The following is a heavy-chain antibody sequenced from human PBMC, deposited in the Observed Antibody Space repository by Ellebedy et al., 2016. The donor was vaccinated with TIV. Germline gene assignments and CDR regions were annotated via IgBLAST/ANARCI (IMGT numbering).Heavy chain of an antibody. Sequence: MPSETLSLTCTVSGGSISSRSYYWGWIRQPPGKGLEWIGSIYYSGSTYYNPSLKSRVTISVDTSKNQFSLKLSSVTAADTAVYYCARSTMILVVPFDYWGQGTLVTVSS. CDR2: IYYSGST. D-gene: IGHD3-22*01. J-gene: IGHJ4*02. CDR3: ARSTMILVVPFDY. V-gene: IGHV4-39*01. CDR1: GGSISSRSYY.